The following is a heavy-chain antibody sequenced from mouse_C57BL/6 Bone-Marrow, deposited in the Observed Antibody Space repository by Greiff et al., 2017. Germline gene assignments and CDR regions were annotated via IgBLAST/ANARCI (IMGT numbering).Heavy chain of an antibody. CDR3: ARDSTGYESY. Sequence: EVKLVESVAELVRPGASVTLSCTASGFNIKNTYMHWVTQRPEQGLEWIGRIYPANGTPKYAPKVQGKSTITADTSSYTAYLQLSSLTSEDTAIYYCARDSTGYESYWGQGTTLTVSS. CDR1: GFNIKNTY. J-gene: IGHJ2*01. CDR2: IYPANGTP. V-gene: IGHV14-3*01. D-gene: IGHD3-2*02.